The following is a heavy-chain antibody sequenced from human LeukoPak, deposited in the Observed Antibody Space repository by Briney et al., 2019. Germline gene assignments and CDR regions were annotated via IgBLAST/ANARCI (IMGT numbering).Heavy chain of an antibody. CDR1: GYTFTGYY. V-gene: IGHV1-2*02. Sequence: ASVKVSCKASGYTFTGYYLHWVRQAPGQGLEWMGWINPNNGGTIYAQKFHGRVTMTRDTSINTVYMDLSRLRSDDTAVYYCAREACSSTSCFPYSDYWGQGTLVTVSS. CDR2: INPNNGGT. J-gene: IGHJ4*02. CDR3: AREACSSTSCFPYSDY. D-gene: IGHD2-2*01.